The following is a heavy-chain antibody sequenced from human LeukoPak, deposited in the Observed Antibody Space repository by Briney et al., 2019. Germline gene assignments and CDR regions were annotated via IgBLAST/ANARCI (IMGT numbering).Heavy chain of an antibody. D-gene: IGHD1-1*01. CDR3: ARVQNYYYYYMDV. J-gene: IGHJ6*03. CDR2: IKQDGSEK. CDR1: GSTFSSYW. V-gene: IGHV3-7*01. Sequence: PGGSLRLSCAASGSTFSSYWMSWVRQAPGKGLEWVANIKQDGSEKYYVDSVKGRFTISRDNAKNSLYLQMNSLRAEDAAVYYCARVQNYYYYYMDVWGKGTTVTVSS.